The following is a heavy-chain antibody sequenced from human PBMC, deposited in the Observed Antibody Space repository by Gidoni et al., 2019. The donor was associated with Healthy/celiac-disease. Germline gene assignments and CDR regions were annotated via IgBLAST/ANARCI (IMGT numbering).Heavy chain of an antibody. CDR3: ARHSGSSGYYTDAFDI. D-gene: IGHD3-22*01. Sequence: QVQLQESGPGLVKPSETLSLTCTVPGGSISSYYWSWIRQPPGKGLEWIGYIYYSGRTNYNPSLKSRVTISVDTSKNQFSLKLSSVTAADTAVYYCARHSGSSGYYTDAFDIWGQGTMVTVSS. J-gene: IGHJ3*02. CDR1: GGSISSYY. V-gene: IGHV4-59*08. CDR2: IYYSGRT.